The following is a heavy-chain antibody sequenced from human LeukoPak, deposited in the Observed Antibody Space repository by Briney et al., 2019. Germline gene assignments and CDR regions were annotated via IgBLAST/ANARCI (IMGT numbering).Heavy chain of an antibody. CDR2: ITGSGATT. V-gene: IGHV3-23*01. Sequence: GASLRLSCAASEFTFSSYAMSWVRQAPGKGLEWVSTITGSGATTYYADSVKGRFTISRDISKNTLYLYLQMNSLRAEDTAVYYCARGNGDYRLDSVSADYWGQGTLVTVSS. CDR1: EFTFSSYA. J-gene: IGHJ4*02. CDR3: ARGNGDYRLDSVSADY. D-gene: IGHD4-17*01.